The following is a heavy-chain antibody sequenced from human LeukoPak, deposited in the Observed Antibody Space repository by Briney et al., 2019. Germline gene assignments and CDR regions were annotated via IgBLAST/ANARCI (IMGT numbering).Heavy chain of an antibody. J-gene: IGHJ6*02. CDR3: ARTCSSTSCYFGGYYGMDV. CDR2: ISSSSSYI. Sequence: GGSLRLSCAASGFTFSSYSMNWVRQAPGKGLEWVSSISSSSSYIYYAGSVKGRFTISRDNAKNSLYLQMNSLRAEDTAVYYCARTCSSTSCYFGGYYGMDVWGQGTTVTVS. V-gene: IGHV3-21*01. CDR1: GFTFSSYS. D-gene: IGHD2-2*01.